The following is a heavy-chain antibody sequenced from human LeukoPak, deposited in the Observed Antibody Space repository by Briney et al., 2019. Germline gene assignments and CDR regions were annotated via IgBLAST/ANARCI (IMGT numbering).Heavy chain of an antibody. CDR1: GGSFRSDY. J-gene: IGHJ5*02. CDR3: ARVSPNSSSWYWFDP. CDR2: IYYTGST. D-gene: IGHD6-13*01. V-gene: IGHV4-59*01. Sequence: PSETLSLTCTVSGGSFRSDYWSWIRQPPGTGLEWIGYIYYTGSTNYNPSLKSRVTISVDTSKNQFSLKMSSVTAADTAVYYCARVSPNSSSWYWFDPWGQGTLVTVSS.